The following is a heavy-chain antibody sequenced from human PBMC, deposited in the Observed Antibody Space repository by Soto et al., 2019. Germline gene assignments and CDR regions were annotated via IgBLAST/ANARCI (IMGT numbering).Heavy chain of an antibody. CDR2: ISDSGNST. J-gene: IGHJ4*02. CDR3: ARDRYGDPLWGQDDFDY. CDR1: GFTFSSYA. Sequence: EAQLLESGGGLVQPGGSLRLFCAASGFTFSSYAMSWVRQAPGKGLEWVSTISDSGNSTYSADSVKGRFTISRDNSKNTLYLQMNSLRAEDTAVYYCARDRYGDPLWGQDDFDYWGQGTLVTVSS. V-gene: IGHV3-23*01. D-gene: IGHD4-17*01.